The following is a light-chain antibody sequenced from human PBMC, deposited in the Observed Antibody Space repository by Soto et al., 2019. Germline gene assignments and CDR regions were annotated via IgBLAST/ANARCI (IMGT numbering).Light chain of an antibody. CDR2: EDS. V-gene: IGLV2-14*01. CDR1: SSDVGGYNY. Sequence: QSALTQPASVSGSPGQSITISCTGTSSDVGGYNYVSWYQQHPGKAPKLMIYEDSNRPSGVSNRFSGSKSGKTASLTISGLQAEDEADYYCSSYTSRSALVFGGGTKLTVL. CDR3: SSYTSRSALV. J-gene: IGLJ2*01.